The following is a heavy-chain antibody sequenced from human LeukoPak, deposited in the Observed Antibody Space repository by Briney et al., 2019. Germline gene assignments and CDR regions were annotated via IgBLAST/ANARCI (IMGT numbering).Heavy chain of an antibody. Sequence: GESLKISCKGSGYSFSNYLTGYWIAWVRQMPGKGLEWMGIIYPADSDTKYRPSFQGQVTVSADKSITTAYLQWSSLEASDTAIYYCARGNYASGNYYNVAFDYWGQGTLVTVSS. J-gene: IGHJ4*02. CDR2: IYPADSDT. V-gene: IGHV5-51*01. CDR1: GYSFSNYLTGYW. D-gene: IGHD3-10*01. CDR3: ARGNYASGNYYNVAFDY.